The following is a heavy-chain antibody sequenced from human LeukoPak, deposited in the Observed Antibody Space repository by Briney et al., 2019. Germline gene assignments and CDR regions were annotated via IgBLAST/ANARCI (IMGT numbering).Heavy chain of an antibody. CDR1: GFTFSSYT. CDR3: AREDCSGGSCSHGY. D-gene: IGHD2-15*01. CDR2: ISSSSTYI. Sequence: GGSLRLSCAASGFTFSSYTMSWVRQAPGMGLEWVSSISSSSTYIYYADSVKGRFTISRDNAKNSLNLQMNSLRANDTAVYYCAREDCSGGSCSHGYWGQGTLVTVSS. J-gene: IGHJ4*02. V-gene: IGHV3-21*01.